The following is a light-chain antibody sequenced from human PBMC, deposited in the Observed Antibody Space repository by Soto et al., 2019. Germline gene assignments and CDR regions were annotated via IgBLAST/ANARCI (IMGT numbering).Light chain of an antibody. Sequence: QSVLTQSPSASASLGASVKLTCTLSSGHSSYAIAWHQQQPEKGARYLMKLSSDGSHSKGDGIPDRFSGSSSGAERYLTISRLQSEDEADYYCQTWDTGARVVFGGGTKLTVL. CDR2: LSSDGSH. J-gene: IGLJ2*01. CDR3: QTWDTGARVV. V-gene: IGLV4-69*01. CDR1: SGHSSYA.